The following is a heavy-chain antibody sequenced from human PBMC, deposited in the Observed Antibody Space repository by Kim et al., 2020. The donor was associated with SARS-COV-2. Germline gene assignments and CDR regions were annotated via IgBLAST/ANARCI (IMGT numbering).Heavy chain of an antibody. CDR2: ISWDGGST. Sequence: GGSLRLSCAASGFTFDDYTMHWVRQAPGKGLEWVSLISWDGGSTYYADSVKGRFTISRDNSKNSLYLQMNSLRTEDTALYYCAKDKGEYYYGSGSSTGGMDVWGQGTTVTVSS. J-gene: IGHJ6*02. V-gene: IGHV3-43*01. D-gene: IGHD3-10*01. CDR1: GFTFDDYT. CDR3: AKDKGEYYYGSGSSTGGMDV.